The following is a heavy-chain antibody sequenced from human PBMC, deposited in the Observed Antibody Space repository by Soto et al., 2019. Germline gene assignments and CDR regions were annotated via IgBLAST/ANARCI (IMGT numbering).Heavy chain of an antibody. CDR1: GFTFSDHY. J-gene: IGHJ4*02. D-gene: IGHD3-3*01. Sequence: EVQLVESGGGLVQPGGSLRLSCAASGFTFSDHYMDWVRQAPGKGLEWVGRTRNKANSYTTEYAASVKGRFTISRDDSKSAQYLKMNSLKTADTAAYYSASRGWARSGYYSDYWGQRTLVTVSS. CDR3: ASRGWARSGYYSDY. V-gene: IGHV3-72*01. CDR2: TRNKANSYTT.